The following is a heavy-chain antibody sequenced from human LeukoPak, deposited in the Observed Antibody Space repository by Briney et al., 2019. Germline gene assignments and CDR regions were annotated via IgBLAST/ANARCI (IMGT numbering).Heavy chain of an antibody. J-gene: IGHJ5*02. Sequence: PSETLSLTCTVSGGSFTGTDYFWGWIRQPPGKGLEWIGNVYYDGTTYYSPSLRSRVSISLDTSQNQFSLKLSSVTAADTAVYYCAVGVRGVIIEGWFDPWGQGTLVTVSS. D-gene: IGHD3-10*01. CDR3: AVGVRGVIIEGWFDP. CDR1: GGSFTGTDYF. CDR2: VYYDGTT. V-gene: IGHV4-39*07.